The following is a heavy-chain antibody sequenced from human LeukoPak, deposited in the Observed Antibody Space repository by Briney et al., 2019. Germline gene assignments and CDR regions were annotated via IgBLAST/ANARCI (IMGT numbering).Heavy chain of an antibody. J-gene: IGHJ4*02. Sequence: SETLSLTCTVSGGSISSYYWSWIRQPPGKGLEWIGYIYYSGSTNYNPSLKSRVTISVDTSKNQFSLKLSSVTAADTAVYYCARAGGYYDFWSGYYISVYFDYWGQGTLVTVSS. V-gene: IGHV4-59*01. CDR1: GGSISSYY. CDR2: IYYSGST. CDR3: ARAGGYYDFWSGYYISVYFDY. D-gene: IGHD3-3*01.